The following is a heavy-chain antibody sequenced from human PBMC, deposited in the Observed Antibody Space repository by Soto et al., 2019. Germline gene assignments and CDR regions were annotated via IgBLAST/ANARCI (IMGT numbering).Heavy chain of an antibody. J-gene: IGHJ3*02. CDR2: ISGSGGST. D-gene: IGHD3-22*01. Sequence: EVQLLESGGGLVQPGGSLRLSCAASGFTFSSHAMSWVRQAPGKGLEWVSAISGSGGSTYYADSVKGRFTISRDNSTNTLDLQMNSLRAEDTGVYYCAKDCLVVITCHDAFDIWGQGTMVTVSS. V-gene: IGHV3-23*01. CDR1: GFTFSSHA. CDR3: AKDCLVVITCHDAFDI.